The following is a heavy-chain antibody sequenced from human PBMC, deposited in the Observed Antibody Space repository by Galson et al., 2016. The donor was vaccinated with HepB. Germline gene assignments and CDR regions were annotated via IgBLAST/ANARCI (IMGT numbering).Heavy chain of an antibody. CDR1: GFTFSSYA. Sequence: SLRLSCAASGFTFSSYAINWVCQAPGKGLEWVSVISGSGGNTYYADSVKGRFIISRDNSKNTLYLQMNSLRAEETAVYYCAKAQSSGWYDFDYWGQGTLVTVSS. V-gene: IGHV3-23*01. J-gene: IGHJ4*02. CDR2: ISGSGGNT. D-gene: IGHD6-19*01. CDR3: AKAQSSGWYDFDY.